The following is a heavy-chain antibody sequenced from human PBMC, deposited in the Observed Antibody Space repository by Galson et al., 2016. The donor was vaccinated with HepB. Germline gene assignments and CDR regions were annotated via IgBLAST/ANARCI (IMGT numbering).Heavy chain of an antibody. CDR2: IKGDGSLK. D-gene: IGHD2-21*01. V-gene: IGHV3-7*01. CDR3: AREGIGDYFD. J-gene: IGHJ4*02. Sequence: SLRLSCADSGLSFSDLWMDWVRQAPGKGREWVANIKGDGSLKFYVDSVRGRFTISRDNAKNSVYLQMNSLTVEDTGVYYCAREGIGDYFDWGQGTLVTVSS. CDR1: GLSFSDLW.